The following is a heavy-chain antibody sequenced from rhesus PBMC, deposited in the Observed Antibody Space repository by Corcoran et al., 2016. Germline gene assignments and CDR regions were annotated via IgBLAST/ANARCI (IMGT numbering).Heavy chain of an antibody. Sequence: QLQLQESGPGLVKPPETLSVTCAVSGGSISSSYWSWIRRAPGKGLEWIGYIYGSGSSTNYNPSLKSRVTLSVDTSKNQLSLKLSSVTAADTAVYYCAGAYSNYFDYWGQGVLVTVSS. CDR1: GGSISSSY. D-gene: IGHD5-42*01. CDR2: IYGSGSST. J-gene: IGHJ4*01. V-gene: IGHV4-169*01. CDR3: AGAYSNYFDY.